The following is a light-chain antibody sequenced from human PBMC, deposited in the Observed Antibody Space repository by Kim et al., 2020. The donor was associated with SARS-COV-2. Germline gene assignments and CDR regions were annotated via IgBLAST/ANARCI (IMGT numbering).Light chain of an antibody. V-gene: IGLV3-1*01. CDR1: KLGDKY. Sequence: SYELTQPPSVSVSPGQTASITCSGDKLGDKYACWYQQKPGQSPVLVIYQDSKRPSGIPERFSGSNSGNTATLTISGTQAMEKADYYCQAWDSTTRVYVFGAGTKVTVL. CDR2: QDS. J-gene: IGLJ1*01. CDR3: QAWDSTTRVYV.